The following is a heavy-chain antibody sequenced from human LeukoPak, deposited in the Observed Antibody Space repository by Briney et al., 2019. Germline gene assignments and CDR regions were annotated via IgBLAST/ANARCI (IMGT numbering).Heavy chain of an antibody. D-gene: IGHD6-19*01. CDR3: AKVKRSGWGSAFDI. CDR2: ISGSDGTT. CDR1: GFSFSSYA. V-gene: IGHV3-23*01. J-gene: IGHJ3*02. Sequence: GGSLRLSCAASGFSFSSYAMSWVRQAPGKGLEWVSTISGSDGTTYYADSVKGRFTISGDNSKNTLHLQMNSLRAEDPPVYYCAKVKRSGWGSAFDIWGQGTMVTVSS.